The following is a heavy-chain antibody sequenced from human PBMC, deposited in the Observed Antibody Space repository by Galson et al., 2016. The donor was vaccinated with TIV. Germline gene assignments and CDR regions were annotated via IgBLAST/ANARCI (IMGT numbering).Heavy chain of an antibody. CDR1: GYTLTELS. CDR3: ARARRGYCSGGSCLPGY. Sequence: SVKVSCKVSGYTLTELSMHWVRQAPGKGLEWMGGFDPEDGETIYAQKFQGRVTMTSNTSVNTAYMGVRSLRFEDTAVYYCARARRGYCSGGSCLPGYWGQGTLVTVSS. D-gene: IGHD2-15*01. CDR2: FDPEDGET. J-gene: IGHJ4*02. V-gene: IGHV1-24*01.